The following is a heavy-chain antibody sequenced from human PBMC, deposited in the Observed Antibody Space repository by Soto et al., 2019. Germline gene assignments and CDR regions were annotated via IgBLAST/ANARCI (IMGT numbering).Heavy chain of an antibody. CDR3: ARESYSNYGANYYYYYGMDV. J-gene: IGHJ6*02. CDR1: GFTFSSYS. CDR2: ISSSSSYI. V-gene: IGHV3-21*01. D-gene: IGHD4-4*01. Sequence: GGSLRLSCAASGFTFSSYSMNWVRQAPGKGLEWVSSISSSSSYIYYADSVKGRFTISRDNAKNSLYLQMNSLRAEDTAVYYCARESYSNYGANYYYYYGMDVWGQGTTVTVSS.